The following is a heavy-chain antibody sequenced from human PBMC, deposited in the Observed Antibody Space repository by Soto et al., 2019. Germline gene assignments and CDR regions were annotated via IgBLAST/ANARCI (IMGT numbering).Heavy chain of an antibody. V-gene: IGHV4-59*01. CDR3: ARFRRGYGFDY. CDR2: IYYSGST. CDR1: GGSISSYY. Sequence: SETLSLTCTVSGGSISSYYWSWIRQPPGKGLEWIGYIYYSGSTNYNPSLKSRVTISVDTSKNQFSLKLSSVTAADTAVYYCARFRRGYGFDYWGQGTLVTVSS. J-gene: IGHJ4*02. D-gene: IGHD5-12*01.